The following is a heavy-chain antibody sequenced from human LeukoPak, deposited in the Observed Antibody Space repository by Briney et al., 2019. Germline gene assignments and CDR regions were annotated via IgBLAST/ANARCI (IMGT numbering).Heavy chain of an antibody. CDR2: IYDIGST. Sequence: NPSETLSLTCTVSGGSIRGGGYYWSWLRQHPEQGLEWIGYIYDIGSTDYNPSFKSRFTLSVDTSKNQFSLKVNSVTAADTAVYYCARGPTVTQDAFDIWGPGTMVTVSS. CDR3: ARGPTVTQDAFDI. V-gene: IGHV4-31*03. J-gene: IGHJ3*02. D-gene: IGHD4-17*01. CDR1: GGSIRGGGYY.